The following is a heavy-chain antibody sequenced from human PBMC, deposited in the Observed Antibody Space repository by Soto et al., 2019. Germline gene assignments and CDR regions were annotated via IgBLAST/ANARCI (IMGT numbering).Heavy chain of an antibody. D-gene: IGHD3-16*02. V-gene: IGHV4-31*03. CDR1: GGSISSGGYY. Sequence: QVQLQESGPGLVKPSQTLSLTCTVSGGSISSGGYYWSWIRQHPGQGLEWIGYIYYSGSTYYNPSLKSRVTISVDTSKNQFSLKLSSVTAADTAVYYCARERIMITFGGVIANFDYWGQGTLVTVSS. CDR2: IYYSGST. J-gene: IGHJ4*02. CDR3: ARERIMITFGGVIANFDY.